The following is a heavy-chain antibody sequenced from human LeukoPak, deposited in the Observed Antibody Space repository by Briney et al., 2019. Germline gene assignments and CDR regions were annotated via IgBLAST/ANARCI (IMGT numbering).Heavy chain of an antibody. J-gene: IGHJ6*02. CDR2: IYYSGST. CDR3: ARGHPVRGDIVVVPAATYYYYGMDV. D-gene: IGHD2-2*01. Sequence: SETLSLTCTVSGGSISSYYWSWIRQPPGKGLEWVGYIYYSGSTNYNPSLKSRVTISVDTSKNQFSLKLSSVTAADTAVYYCARGHPVRGDIVVVPAATYYYYGMDVWGQGTTATVSS. V-gene: IGHV4-59*12. CDR1: GGSISSYY.